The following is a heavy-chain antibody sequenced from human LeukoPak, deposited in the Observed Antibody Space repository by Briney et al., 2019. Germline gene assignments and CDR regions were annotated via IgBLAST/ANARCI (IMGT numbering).Heavy chain of an antibody. CDR1: GGSISSSSYY. J-gene: IGHJ3*02. Sequence: SETLSLTCTVSGGSISSSSYYWGWIRQPPGKGLEWIGEINHSGSTNYNPSLKSRVTISVDTSKNQFSLKLSSVTAADTAVYYCARGSITDIWGQGTMVTVSS. CDR2: INHSGST. V-gene: IGHV4-39*07. CDR3: ARGSITDI.